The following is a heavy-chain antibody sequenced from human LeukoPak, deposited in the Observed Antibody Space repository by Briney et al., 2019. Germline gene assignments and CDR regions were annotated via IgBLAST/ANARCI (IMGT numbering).Heavy chain of an antibody. D-gene: IGHD5-24*01. V-gene: IGHV4-34*01. CDR3: ARRRDGHINPFDY. J-gene: IGHJ4*02. CDR2: INPSGDT. CDR1: GGSFSGYY. Sequence: SETLSLTCAVYGGSFSGYYWTWIRQPPGEGVEWIGEINPSGDTKYNPSLKSRVTISVDTSKNQFSLKLRSVTAADTAVYYCARRRDGHINPFDYWGQGTLVTVSS.